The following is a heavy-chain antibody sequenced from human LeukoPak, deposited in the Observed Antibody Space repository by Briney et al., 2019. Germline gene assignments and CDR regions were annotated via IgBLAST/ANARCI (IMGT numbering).Heavy chain of an antibody. CDR3: ARVGGGYPLGPAAFDV. J-gene: IGHJ3*01. CDR2: IIPIFGTA. Sequence: SVKVSCKASGGTFSSYTISWVRQAPGQGLEWMGGIIPIFGTANYAQKFQGRVTITADESTRTAYMELSSLRSEDTAVYYCARVGGGYPLGPAAFDVWGQGTMVTVSS. D-gene: IGHD2-15*01. V-gene: IGHV1-69*13. CDR1: GGTFSSYT.